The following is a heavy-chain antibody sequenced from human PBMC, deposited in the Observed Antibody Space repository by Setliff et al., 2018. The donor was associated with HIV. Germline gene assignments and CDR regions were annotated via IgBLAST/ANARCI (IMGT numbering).Heavy chain of an antibody. CDR2: IHISGST. V-gene: IGHV4-4*09. CDR1: DGSTSSFY. J-gene: IGHJ6*03. Sequence: SETLSLTCSLSDGSTSSFYWTWIRQPPGKGLEWIVYIHISGSTTYNPSLKSRVSISVDTSENQFSLTLTSVTAADSAVYFCARSSRPLPYYYIDVWGRGTSVTVSS. D-gene: IGHD6-25*01. CDR3: ARSSRPLPYYYIDV.